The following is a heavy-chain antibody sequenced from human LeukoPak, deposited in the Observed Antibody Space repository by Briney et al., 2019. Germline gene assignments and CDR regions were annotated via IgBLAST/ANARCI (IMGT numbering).Heavy chain of an antibody. Sequence: SETLSLTCTVSGGSISSYYWRWIRQPPGKGLEWIGYIYYSGSTNYNPSLKSRVTISVDTSKNQFSLKLSSVTAADTAVYYCARQGRYHLSNWFDPWGQGTLVTVSS. V-gene: IGHV4-59*08. CDR3: ARQGRYHLSNWFDP. CDR2: IYYSGST. J-gene: IGHJ5*02. D-gene: IGHD1-14*01. CDR1: GGSISSYY.